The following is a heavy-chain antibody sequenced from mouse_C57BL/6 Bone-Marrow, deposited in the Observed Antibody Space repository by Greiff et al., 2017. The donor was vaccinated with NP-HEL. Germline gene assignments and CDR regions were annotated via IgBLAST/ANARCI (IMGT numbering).Heavy chain of an antibody. CDR1: GYAFSSSW. V-gene: IGHV1-82*01. Sequence: QVQLQQSGPELVKPGASVKISCKASGYAFSSSWMNWVKQRPGKGLEWIGRIYPGDGDTNYNGKFKGKATLTADKSSSTAYMQLSSLTSEDSAVYCCASLYYGNLSFAYWGQGTLVTVSA. J-gene: IGHJ3*01. CDR2: IYPGDGDT. CDR3: ASLYYGNLSFAY. D-gene: IGHD2-1*01.